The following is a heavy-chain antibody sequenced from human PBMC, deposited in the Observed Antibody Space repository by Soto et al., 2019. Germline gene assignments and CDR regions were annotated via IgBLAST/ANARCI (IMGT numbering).Heavy chain of an antibody. CDR3: ASPEYYYDSSPGAFDI. Sequence: SETLSLTCPVSGGSISSSSYYWGWIRQPPGKGLEWIGSIYYSGSTYYNPSLKSRVTISVDTSKNQFSLKLSSVTAADTAVYYCASPEYYYDSSPGAFDIWGQGTMVTVSS. D-gene: IGHD3-22*01. J-gene: IGHJ3*02. CDR2: IYYSGST. V-gene: IGHV4-39*01. CDR1: GGSISSSSYY.